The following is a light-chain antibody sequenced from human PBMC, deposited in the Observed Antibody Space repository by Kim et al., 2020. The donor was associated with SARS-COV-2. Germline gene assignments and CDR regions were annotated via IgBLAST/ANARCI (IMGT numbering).Light chain of an antibody. CDR2: EDN. Sequence: NFMLTQPHSVAESPGKTVTISCTRSSGSIASNYVQWYQQRPGSAPTTVIYEDNQRPSGVPDRFSGSIDSSSNSASLTISGLKTEDEADYYCQSYDSSNRAAVFGGGTQLTVL. CDR1: SGSIASNY. J-gene: IGLJ7*01. CDR3: QSYDSSNRAAV. V-gene: IGLV6-57*03.